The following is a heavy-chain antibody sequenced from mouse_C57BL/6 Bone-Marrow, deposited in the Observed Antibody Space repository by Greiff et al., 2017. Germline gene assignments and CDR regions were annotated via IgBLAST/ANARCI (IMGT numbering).Heavy chain of an antibody. V-gene: IGHV1-64*01. CDR3: ASRLGQYYFDY. J-gene: IGHJ2*01. CDR2: IHPNSGST. D-gene: IGHD3-1*01. Sequence: QVQLQQPGAELVKPGASVKLSCKASGYTFTSYWMHWVKQRPGQGLEWIGMIHPNSGSTNYNEKFKSKATLTVDKASSTAYMQLSSLTSEDSAVYYCASRLGQYYFDYWGQGTTLTVSA. CDR1: GYTFTSYW.